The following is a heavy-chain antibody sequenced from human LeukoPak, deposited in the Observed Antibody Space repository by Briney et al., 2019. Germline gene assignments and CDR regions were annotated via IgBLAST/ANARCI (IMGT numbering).Heavy chain of an antibody. J-gene: IGHJ4*02. CDR2: INPSGGST. CDR3: ASVGSGSYHLSPGDY. V-gene: IGHV1-46*01. CDR1: GYTFTSYY. D-gene: IGHD1-26*01. Sequence: GASVKVSCKASGYTFTSYYMHWVRQAPGQGLEWMGIINPSGGSTSYAQKFQGRVTMTRDTSTSTVYMELSSLRSGDTAVYYCASVGSGSYHLSPGDYWGQGTLVTVSS.